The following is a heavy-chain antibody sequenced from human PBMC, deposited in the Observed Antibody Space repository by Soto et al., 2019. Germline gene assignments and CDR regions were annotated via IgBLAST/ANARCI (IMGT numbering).Heavy chain of an antibody. V-gene: IGHV6-1*01. J-gene: IGHJ5*01. Sequence: QTLSLTCAISGDSVSTNSATWHWSRQSPSRGLEWMGRTYYRSKWYNDYAVSVKGRITINPDTSNNQLSLQLNSVTPDDTAVYYCARLIGNSWLDSWGQGTLVTVSS. CDR1: GDSVSTNSAT. D-gene: IGHD2-8*01. CDR2: TYYRSKWYN. CDR3: ARLIGNSWLDS.